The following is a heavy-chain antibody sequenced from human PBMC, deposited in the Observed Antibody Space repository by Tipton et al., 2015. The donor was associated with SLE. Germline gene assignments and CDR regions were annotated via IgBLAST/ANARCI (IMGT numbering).Heavy chain of an antibody. J-gene: IGHJ4*02. CDR1: GYTFTGYY. CDR2: INPNSGGT. Sequence: QVQLVQSGAEVKKPGSSVKVSCKASGYTFTGYYMHWVRQAPGQGLEWMGWINPNSGGTNYAQKFQGRVTMTRDTSISTAYMELSRLRSDDTSVYFCARDYSGVVIVATGFGYWGQGPLVSVSS. V-gene: IGHV1-2*02. D-gene: IGHD5-12*01. CDR3: ARDYSGVVIVATGFGY.